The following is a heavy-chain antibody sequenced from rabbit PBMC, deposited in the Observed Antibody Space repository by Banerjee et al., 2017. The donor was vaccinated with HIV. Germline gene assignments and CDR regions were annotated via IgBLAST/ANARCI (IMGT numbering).Heavy chain of an antibody. CDR3: ARSYADYGYPYYFNL. J-gene: IGHJ4*01. CDR1: GFSFSRSYY. CDR2: IYSGTSGHT. Sequence: QSLEESGGDLVKPGASLTLTCTASGFSFSRSYYMCWVRQAPGKGLEWIACIYSGTSGHTFYASWAKGRFTISKTSSTTVTLQMTSLTAADTATYFCARSYADYGYPYYFNLWGPGTLVTVS. D-gene: IGHD6-1*01. V-gene: IGHV1S40*01.